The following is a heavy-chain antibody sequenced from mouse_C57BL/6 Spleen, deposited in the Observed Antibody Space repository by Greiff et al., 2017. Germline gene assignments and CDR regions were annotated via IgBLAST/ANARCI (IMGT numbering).Heavy chain of an antibody. V-gene: IGHV1-80*01. J-gene: IGHJ3*01. CDR3: ARLEAPARMGRLFAD. Sequence: VQLQQSGAELVKPGASVKISCKASGYAFSSYCMNWVKQRPGKGLEWIGQIYPGDGDTYYNGTFKGKATLTADKSSSTAYMQLSSLTSEDSAVYFCARLEAPARMGRLFADWGQGTLVTVSA. CDR2: IYPGDGDT. D-gene: IGHD2-10*02. CDR1: GYAFSSYC.